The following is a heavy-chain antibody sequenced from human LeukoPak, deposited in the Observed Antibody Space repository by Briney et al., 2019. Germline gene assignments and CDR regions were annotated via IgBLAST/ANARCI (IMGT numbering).Heavy chain of an antibody. CDR3: ARHRWLRSQGLRYFDY. V-gene: IGHV4-39*01. D-gene: IGHD5-12*01. CDR2: IYYSGST. J-gene: IGHJ4*02. Sequence: PSETLSLTCTVSGGSISSSSYYWGWIRQPPGKGLEWIGSIYYSGSTYYNPSLKSRVTISVDTSKNQFSLKLSSVTAADTAVYYCARHRWLRSQGLRYFDYWGQGTLVTVSS. CDR1: GGSISSSSYY.